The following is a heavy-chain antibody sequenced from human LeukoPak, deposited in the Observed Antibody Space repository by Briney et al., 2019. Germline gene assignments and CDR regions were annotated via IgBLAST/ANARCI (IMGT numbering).Heavy chain of an antibody. CDR3: AKADDFWSSYSSDYYYYMDV. D-gene: IGHD3-3*01. J-gene: IGHJ6*03. CDR1: GLTFGCYA. Sequence: GGSLRLSCVASGLTFGCYAMSWVRQAPGKGLEWVSTISTRSGSTYYSDSVKGRFTISRDNSKNTLYLQMNSLRVEDTAVYYCAKADDFWSSYSSDYYYYMDVWGKGTTVTISS. V-gene: IGHV3-23*01. CDR2: ISTRSGST.